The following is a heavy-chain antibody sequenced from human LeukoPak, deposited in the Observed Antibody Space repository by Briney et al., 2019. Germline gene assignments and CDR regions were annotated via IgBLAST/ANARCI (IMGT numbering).Heavy chain of an antibody. CDR3: AREDGSSYYFDY. D-gene: IGHD1-26*01. V-gene: IGHV3-23*01. CDR1: GFTFSSYA. J-gene: IGHJ4*02. CDR2: ISGSGGST. Sequence: GGSLRLSCAASGFTFSSYAMSWVRQAPGKGLEWVSAISGSGGSTYYADSVKGRFTISRDNAKNSLYLQMNSLRAEDTAVYYCAREDGSSYYFDYWGQGTLVTVSS.